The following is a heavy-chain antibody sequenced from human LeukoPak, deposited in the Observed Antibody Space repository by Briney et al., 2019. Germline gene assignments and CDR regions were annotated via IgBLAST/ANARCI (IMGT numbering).Heavy chain of an antibody. D-gene: IGHD2-2*01. CDR2: ITDSTSYI. J-gene: IGHJ4*02. CDR3: ARVGYCSSSACRNYFDY. CDR1: GFPLSGYS. V-gene: IGHV3-21*01. Sequence: PGGSLRLSCAASGFPLSGYSMNWVRQAPGKGLEWVSSITDSTSYIYYADSVKGRFTISRDNAKNSLYLQMNSLRAEDTAVYYCARVGYCSSSACRNYFDYWGQGTLVTVSS.